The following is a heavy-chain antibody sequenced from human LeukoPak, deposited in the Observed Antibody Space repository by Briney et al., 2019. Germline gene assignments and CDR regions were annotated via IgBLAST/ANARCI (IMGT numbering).Heavy chain of an antibody. CDR1: GVSLSSSSYS. Sequence: SETLSLTCTVSGVSLSSSSYSWGWIRQPPGKGLEWIGGIYYSGSTSSNPSLKSRVTISVDTSKNQFSLKLSSVTAGDTAVYYCARHGAVAGLNDAFDIWGQGTMVSVS. J-gene: IGHJ3*02. CDR2: IYYSGST. CDR3: ARHGAVAGLNDAFDI. D-gene: IGHD6-19*01. V-gene: IGHV4-39*01.